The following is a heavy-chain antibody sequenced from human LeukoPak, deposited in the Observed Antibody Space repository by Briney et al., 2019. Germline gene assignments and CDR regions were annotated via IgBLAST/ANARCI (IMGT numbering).Heavy chain of an antibody. CDR1: GYTFTSYY. D-gene: IGHD2-15*01. CDR2: INPSGGST. J-gene: IGHJ4*02. CDR3: AREYCSGGSCYSFFDY. V-gene: IGHV1-46*01. Sequence: ASVKVSCKASGYTFTSYYMHWVRQAPGQGLEWMGIINPSGGSTSYAQKFQGRVSMTRDTSISTAYMELSRLRSDDTAVYYCAREYCSGGSCYSFFDYWGQGTLVTVSS.